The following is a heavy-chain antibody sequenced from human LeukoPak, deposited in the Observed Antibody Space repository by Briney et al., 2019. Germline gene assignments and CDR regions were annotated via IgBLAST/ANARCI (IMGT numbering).Heavy chain of an antibody. J-gene: IGHJ3*02. CDR1: GGSISSGDYS. V-gene: IGHV4-30-2*01. D-gene: IGHD3-10*01. Sequence: SETLSLTCAVSGGSISSGDYSWSWIRQPPGKGLEWIGYIYHSGSTYYNPSLKSRVTISVDRSKNQFSLKLSSVTAADTAVYYCAGSGSPRVNAFDIWGQGTMVTVSS. CDR2: IYHSGST. CDR3: AGSGSPRVNAFDI.